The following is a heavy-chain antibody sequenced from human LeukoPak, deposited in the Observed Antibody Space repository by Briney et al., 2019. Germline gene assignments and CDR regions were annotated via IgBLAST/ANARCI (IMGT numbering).Heavy chain of an antibody. CDR3: ARDSTTYSSSSFDY. Sequence: GGSLTLSCAASGFTFSDYYMTWLRQAPGKGLEWISYISTGNIISYSDSVKGRFTISTDNAKNSLYLQMSSLGAEETAVDYCARDSTTYSSSSFDYWGEGSLVTV. J-gene: IGHJ4*02. D-gene: IGHD6-6*01. V-gene: IGHV3-11*01. CDR1: GFTFSDYY. CDR2: ISTGNII.